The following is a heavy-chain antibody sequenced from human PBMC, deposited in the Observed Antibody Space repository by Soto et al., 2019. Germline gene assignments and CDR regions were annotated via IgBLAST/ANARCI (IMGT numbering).Heavy chain of an antibody. CDR3: ARGVLEWLSVYYYYYMDV. CDR2: IYSGGST. D-gene: IGHD3-3*01. V-gene: IGHV3-66*01. J-gene: IGHJ6*03. CDR1: GFTVSSNY. Sequence: GGSLRLSCAASGFTVSSNYMSWVRQAPGKGLEWVSVIYSGGSTYYADSLKGRFTISRDNSKNTLYLQMNSLRAEDTAVYYCARGVLEWLSVYYYYYMDVWGKGTTVTVSS.